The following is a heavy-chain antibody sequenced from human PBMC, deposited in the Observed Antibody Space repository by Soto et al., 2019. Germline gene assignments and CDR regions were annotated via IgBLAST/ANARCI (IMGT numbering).Heavy chain of an antibody. CDR3: TSDRPEKDVVPVPRQHFDS. V-gene: IGHV1-69*02. J-gene: IGHJ4*02. CDR1: GGTFNSHT. Sequence: QVQLVQSGAKVKRPGSSVKVSCKASGGTFNSHTINWVRQAPGQGLEWVGRVVPLLGIESHPQKFKDRLTITADTSTGSVFMELSNLRSEDTAVYYCTSDRPEKDVVPVPRQHFDSWGLGTLLTVSS. CDR2: VVPLLGIE. D-gene: IGHD2-21*01.